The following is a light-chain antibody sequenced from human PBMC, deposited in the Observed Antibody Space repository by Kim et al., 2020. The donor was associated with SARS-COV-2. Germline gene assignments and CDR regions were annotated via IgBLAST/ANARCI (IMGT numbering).Light chain of an antibody. Sequence: SLSPGERATLACRSSQSVSSYLAWYQQKPGQAPRLLIYAASNRATGIPARFSGSGSGTDFTLTISGLEPEDFAVYYCQQRSNWPLTFGGGTKLEI. V-gene: IGKV3-11*01. CDR1: QSVSSY. J-gene: IGKJ4*01. CDR3: QQRSNWPLT. CDR2: AAS.